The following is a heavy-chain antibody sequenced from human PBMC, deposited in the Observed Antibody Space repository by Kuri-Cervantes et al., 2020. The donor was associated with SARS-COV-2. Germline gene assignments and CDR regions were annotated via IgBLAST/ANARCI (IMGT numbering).Heavy chain of an antibody. CDR1: GGSISGYY. D-gene: IGHD3-10*01. CDR3: ARGGSVSTASLL. Sequence: GSLRLSSTVSGGSISGYYWTWIRQPPGKGLEWIGNIYYSENTKYNPSLKSRVTISIDTSKNQFSLNLSSVTATDTAVYYCARGGSVSTASLLWGHGTLVTVSS. J-gene: IGHJ4*01. V-gene: IGHV4-59*01. CDR2: IYYSENT.